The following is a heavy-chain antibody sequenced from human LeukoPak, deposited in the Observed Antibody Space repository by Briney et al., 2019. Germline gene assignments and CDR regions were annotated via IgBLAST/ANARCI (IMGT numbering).Heavy chain of an antibody. V-gene: IGHV4-59*01. CDR1: GGSISSYY. CDR2: IYYSGST. CDR3: ARRGRDGYNSLWYFDL. J-gene: IGHJ2*01. D-gene: IGHD5-24*01. Sequence: SETLSLICTVSGGSISSYYWSWIRQPPGKGLEWIGYIYYSGSTNYNPSLKSRVTISVDTSKNQFSLKLSSVTAADTAVYYCARRGRDGYNSLWYFDLWGRGTLVTVSS.